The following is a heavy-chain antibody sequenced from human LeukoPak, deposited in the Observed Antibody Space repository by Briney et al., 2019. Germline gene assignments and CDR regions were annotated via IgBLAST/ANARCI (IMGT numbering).Heavy chain of an antibody. D-gene: IGHD3-10*01. CDR2: MSYDGSKK. V-gene: IGHV3-30-3*01. Sequence: WSLPLSCPPSGFTFSSRSMHRVRQAPAAAREWAAVMSYDGSKKCYAVSSNGRFTISKDNSKHQLYLQMNRLRAEDTAVTYGASGAPSYYCYTDDWGKGTTATVSS. J-gene: IGHJ6*03. CDR3: ASGAPSYYCYTDD. CDR1: GFTFSSRS.